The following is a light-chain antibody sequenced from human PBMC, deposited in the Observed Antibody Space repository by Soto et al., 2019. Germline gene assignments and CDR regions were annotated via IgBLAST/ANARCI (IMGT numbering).Light chain of an antibody. CDR2: AAS. CDR1: QSINTR. CDR3: QQSYNHPVT. Sequence: DIQMTQSPSTLSASVGDRVSITCRASQSINTRLNWYQQKPGEAPNLLIYAASTLHIGVPSRFSGSGSGTDFTLTISSLQPEDFATYYCQQSYNHPVTFGQGTRLDMK. V-gene: IGKV1-39*01. J-gene: IGKJ5*01.